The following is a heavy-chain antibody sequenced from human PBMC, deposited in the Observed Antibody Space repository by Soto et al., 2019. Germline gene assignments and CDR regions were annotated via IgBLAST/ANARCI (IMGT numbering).Heavy chain of an antibody. CDR2: YSHSGST. J-gene: IGHJ6*02. CDR1: GGSFSGYS. V-gene: IGHV4-34*02. CDR3: ATGGSAKRTTLVRGGKHQRVYYYSGLDA. D-gene: IGHD3-10*01. Sequence: QVQLQQWGAGLLKPSETLSLTCGVYGGSFSGYSWNWIRQTPGKGLEWRGEYSHSGSTNYNPSLKSRFPISAVTSKSQFSLILRSVTAAGTAVYFCATGGSAKRTTLVRGGKHQRVYYYSGLDAWGQGTTVTVSS.